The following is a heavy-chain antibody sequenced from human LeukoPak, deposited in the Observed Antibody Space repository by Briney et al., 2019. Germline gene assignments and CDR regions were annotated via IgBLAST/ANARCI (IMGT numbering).Heavy chain of an antibody. CDR2: INYSGST. CDR3: ARRLRITVAGTTSRGYYFDY. Sequence: SGTLSLTCTVSGGSISSSNYYWGWIRQPPGKGLECIGSINYSGSTYYNPSLKSRVTMSVDTSKNQFSLKLSSVTAADTAVYYCARRLRITVAGTTSRGYYFDYWGQGTPLTVSS. CDR1: GGSISSSNYY. J-gene: IGHJ4*02. D-gene: IGHD6-19*01. V-gene: IGHV4-39*01.